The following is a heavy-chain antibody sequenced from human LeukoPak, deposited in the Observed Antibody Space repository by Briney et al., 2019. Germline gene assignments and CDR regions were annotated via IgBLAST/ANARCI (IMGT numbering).Heavy chain of an antibody. CDR1: GFTFSSYV. Sequence: GGSLRLSCAASGFTFSSYVMTWVRQAPGKGLEWVSSISGSGGSTYYADTVKGRFTISRDNSKNTLSLQMNSLRAEDTAIYYCAKGSTEAVNWGQGTLVTVS. J-gene: IGHJ4*02. D-gene: IGHD4-17*01. CDR2: ISGSGGST. V-gene: IGHV3-23*01. CDR3: AKGSTEAVN.